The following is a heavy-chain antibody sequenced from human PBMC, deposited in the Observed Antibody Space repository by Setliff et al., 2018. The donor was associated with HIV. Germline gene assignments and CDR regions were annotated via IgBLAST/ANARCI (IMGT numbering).Heavy chain of an antibody. CDR3: ARGXXXXXXGYYDSRFPNPIXAFDI. J-gene: IGHJ3*02. Sequence: ASVKVSCKASGYTFSSYGISWVRRAPGQGVEWMGWIRAYSGNTNYAQKLQGRVTMTTDTSTSTAYMELRSLRSDDTAVYYFARGXXXXXXGYYDSRFPNPIXAFDIXXQGXMVXXSS. D-gene: IGHD3-3*01. V-gene: IGHV1-18*01. CDR1: GYTFSSYG. CDR2: IRAYSGNT.